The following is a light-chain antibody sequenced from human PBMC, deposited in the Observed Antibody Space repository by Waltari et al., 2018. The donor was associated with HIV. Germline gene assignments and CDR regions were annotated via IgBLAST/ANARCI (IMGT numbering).Light chain of an antibody. CDR2: DNN. CDR1: SSNIENNY. J-gene: IGLJ2*01. Sequence: QSVLTQPPSVSAAPGQKVTISCSGSSSNIENNYVSWYQQLPGTAPKLLIFDNNKRPSGIPDRCAGSKSGTSATLGITGLQTGDEADYYCGTWDSSLSAGVFGGGTKLTVL. CDR3: GTWDSSLSAGV. V-gene: IGLV1-51*01.